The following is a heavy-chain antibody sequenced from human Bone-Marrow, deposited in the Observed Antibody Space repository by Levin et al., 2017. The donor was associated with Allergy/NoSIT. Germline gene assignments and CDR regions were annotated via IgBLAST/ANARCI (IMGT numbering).Heavy chain of an antibody. CDR1: GFAFSGYG. Sequence: QHGESLKISCAASGFAFSGYGMHWVCQAPGKGLEWVAVIWYDGNNKYYADSMKGRITISRDNSKNTLFLQMNSLRAEDTAIYYCARDPGTRVGAVSGFYMDVWGKGTTVTVSS. CDR2: IWYDGNNK. CDR3: ARDPGTRVGAVSGFYMDV. D-gene: IGHD1-26*01. J-gene: IGHJ6*03. V-gene: IGHV3-33*01.